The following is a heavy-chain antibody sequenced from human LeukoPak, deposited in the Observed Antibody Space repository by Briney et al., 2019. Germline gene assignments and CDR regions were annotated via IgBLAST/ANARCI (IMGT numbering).Heavy chain of an antibody. V-gene: IGHV3-30*18. CDR1: GFTFSSYG. Sequence: GGSLRLSCAASGFTFSSYGMHWVRQAPGKGLEWVAVISYDGRNKYYADSVKGRFTISRDNSKNTLYLQMNSLRAEDTAVYYCAKDNAYYYADYWGQGTLVTVSS. J-gene: IGHJ4*02. CDR2: ISYDGRNK. D-gene: IGHD3-10*01. CDR3: AKDNAYYYADY.